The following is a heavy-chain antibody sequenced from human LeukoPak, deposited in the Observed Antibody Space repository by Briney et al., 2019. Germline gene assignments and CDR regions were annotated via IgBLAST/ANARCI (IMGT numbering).Heavy chain of an antibody. V-gene: IGHV4-30-4*01. CDR1: GGSISSGDYY. CDR2: IYYSGST. Sequence: SQTLSLTCTVSGGSISSGDYYWSWIRQPPGKGLERIGYIYYSGSTYYNPSLKSRVTISVDTSKNQFSLKLSSVTAADTAVYYCARVEGHDYGDYGRPYYYYYGMDVWGQGTTVTVSS. CDR3: ARVEGHDYGDYGRPYYYYYGMDV. D-gene: IGHD4-17*01. J-gene: IGHJ6*02.